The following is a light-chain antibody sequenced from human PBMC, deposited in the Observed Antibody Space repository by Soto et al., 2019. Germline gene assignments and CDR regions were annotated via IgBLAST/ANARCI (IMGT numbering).Light chain of an antibody. J-gene: IGLJ1*01. CDR1: SSNIGSNT. V-gene: IGLV1-44*01. CDR2: SNN. Sequence: QSVLTQPPSASGTPGQRVTISCSGSSSNIGSNTVNWYQQLPGTAPKLLIYSNNQRPSGVPDRLSGSKSGTSASLAISGLQSEDEADYYCAAWDDSLNVYVFGTGTKVTVL. CDR3: AAWDDSLNVYV.